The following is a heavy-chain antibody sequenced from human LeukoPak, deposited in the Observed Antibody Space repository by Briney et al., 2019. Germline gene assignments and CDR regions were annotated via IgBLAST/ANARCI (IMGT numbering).Heavy chain of an antibody. V-gene: IGHV1-18*01. CDR1: GYTFTNYA. D-gene: IGHD6-19*01. J-gene: IGHJ4*02. CDR2: ISAYNGYT. Sequence: ASVKVSCKASGYTFTNYAISWVRQAPGKGVEWMGWISAYNGYTTYAQKFQGRVTLTTDTSTSTVYMDLGSLRSDDTAVYYCAREVVRYSRGWPDYWGPGTLVTVSS. CDR3: AREVVRYSRGWPDY.